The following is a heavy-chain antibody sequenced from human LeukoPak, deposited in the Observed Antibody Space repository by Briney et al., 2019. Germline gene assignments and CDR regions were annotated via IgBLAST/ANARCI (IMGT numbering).Heavy chain of an antibody. CDR1: GGSISSGGYY. V-gene: IGHV4-30-2*01. CDR2: IYHSGST. D-gene: IGHD3-3*01. Sequence: KSSETLSLTCTVSGGSISSGGYYWSWIRQPPGKGLEWIGYIYHSGSTYYNPSLKSRVTISVDRSKNQFSLKLSSVTAADTAVYYCATHGTYDFWSDSLDYWGQGTLVTVSS. J-gene: IGHJ4*02. CDR3: ATHGTYDFWSDSLDY.